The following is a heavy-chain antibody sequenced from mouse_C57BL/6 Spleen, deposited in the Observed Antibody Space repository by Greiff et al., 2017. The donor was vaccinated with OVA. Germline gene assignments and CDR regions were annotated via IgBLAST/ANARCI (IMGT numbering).Heavy chain of an antibody. V-gene: IGHV1-52*01. CDR2: IDPSDSET. CDR1: GYTFTSYW. D-gene: IGHD2-5*01. Sequence: VKLQQPGAELVRPGSSVKLSCKASGYTFTSYWMHWVKQRPIQGLEWIGNIDPSDSETHYNQKFKDKATLTVDKSSSTAYMQLSSLTSEDSAVYYCARYSNYVGYFDVWGTGTTVTVSS. J-gene: IGHJ1*03. CDR3: ARYSNYVGYFDV.